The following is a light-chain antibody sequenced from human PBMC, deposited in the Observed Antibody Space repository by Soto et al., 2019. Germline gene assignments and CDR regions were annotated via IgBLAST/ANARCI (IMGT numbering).Light chain of an antibody. J-gene: IGKJ2*01. CDR3: QQYDHSPPN. Sequence: EIVLTQSPGTLSLSPGERATLSCRPSQTISSSYLAWYQQKPGQAPTLLIHGASSRATGIPDRFSGSGSGTDFTLTITRLEPEDFAVYYCQQYDHSPPNFGQGTKVEF. CDR1: QTISSSY. V-gene: IGKV3-20*01. CDR2: GAS.